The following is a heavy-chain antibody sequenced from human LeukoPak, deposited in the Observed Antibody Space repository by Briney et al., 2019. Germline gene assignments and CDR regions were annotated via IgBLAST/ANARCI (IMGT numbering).Heavy chain of an antibody. CDR3: AKAGDSSGYYSTSFGY. J-gene: IGHJ4*02. CDR1: GFTFSSYA. D-gene: IGHD3-22*01. V-gene: IGHV3-23*01. Sequence: GGSLRLSCAASGFTFSSYAMSWVRQAPGKGLEWVSAISGSGGSTYYADSVKGRFTISRDNSKNTLYLQMNSLRAEDTAVYYCAKAGDSSGYYSTSFGYWGQGTLVTVSS. CDR2: ISGSGGST.